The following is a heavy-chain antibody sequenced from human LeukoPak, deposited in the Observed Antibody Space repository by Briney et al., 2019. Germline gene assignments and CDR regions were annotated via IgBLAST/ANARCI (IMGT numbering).Heavy chain of an antibody. CDR3: ARGNFGHYD. CDR1: GFTFTGFL. Sequence: GGSLRLSCAASGFTFTGFLMGWVRQAPGKGLEWVAHIKQDGSEKYYVESVKGRFTISRDNARNLVFLQMSSLRAEDTAMYYCARGNFGHYDWGQGTLVTVSS. CDR2: IKQDGSEK. V-gene: IGHV3-7*01. J-gene: IGHJ4*02. D-gene: IGHD4-17*01.